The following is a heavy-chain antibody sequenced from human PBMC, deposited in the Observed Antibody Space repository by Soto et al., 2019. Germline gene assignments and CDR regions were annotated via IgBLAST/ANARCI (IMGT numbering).Heavy chain of an antibody. J-gene: IGHJ4*02. CDR3: AKDPASYDFWSGYYSPQFDC. CDR1: GFTFSSYA. Sequence: GVSLRLSCAASGFTFSSYAMSWVRQAPGKRLEWVSAISGSGGSTYYADSVKGRFTISRDNSKNTLYLQMNSLRAEDTAVYYCAKDPASYDFWSGYYSPQFDCRGQGTLVTVSS. V-gene: IGHV3-23*01. D-gene: IGHD3-3*01. CDR2: ISGSGGST.